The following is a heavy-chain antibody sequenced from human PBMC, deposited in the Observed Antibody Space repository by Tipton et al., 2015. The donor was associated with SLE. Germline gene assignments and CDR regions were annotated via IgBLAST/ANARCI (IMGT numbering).Heavy chain of an antibody. D-gene: IGHD5-12*01. CDR3: ARRLTRYSGYDYFDY. Sequence: LRLSCTVSGGSISSSSYYWGWICQPPGKGLEWIGYIYYSGSTNYNPSLKSRVTISVDTSKNQFSLKLSSVTAADTAVYYCARRLTRYSGYDYFDYWGQGTLVTVSS. CDR1: GGSISSSSYY. J-gene: IGHJ4*02. V-gene: IGHV4-61*05. CDR2: IYYSGST.